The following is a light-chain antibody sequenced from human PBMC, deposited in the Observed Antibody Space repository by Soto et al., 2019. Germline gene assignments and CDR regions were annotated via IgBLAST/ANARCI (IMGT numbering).Light chain of an antibody. V-gene: IGLV2-14*01. CDR2: EVS. CDR3: SSYTSSSTRV. Sequence: QSALTQPASVSGSPGQSITISCTGTSSDVGGYNYVSWYQQHPGKAPKLMIYEVSNRPSGVSNRFSGSKSGNTASLTISGCQSDDEADYYCSSYTSSSTRVFGTGTKVTVL. J-gene: IGLJ1*01. CDR1: SSDVGGYNY.